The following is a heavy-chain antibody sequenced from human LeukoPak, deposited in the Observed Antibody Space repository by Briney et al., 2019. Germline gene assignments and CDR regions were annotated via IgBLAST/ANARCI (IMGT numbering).Heavy chain of an antibody. J-gene: IGHJ4*02. V-gene: IGHV1-2*02. CDR3: TCGGSGYLTLDY. D-gene: IGHD3-22*01. CDR2: INPNGGDT. CDR1: GYTFTGHY. Sequence: WASVKVSCKASGYTFTGHYIHWVRQAPGQGLEWMGWINPNGGDTNYAQKFQGRVTMTSDTSISTAYMEMSRLRFDDTAVYYCTCGGSGYLTLDYWGQGTLVTVSS.